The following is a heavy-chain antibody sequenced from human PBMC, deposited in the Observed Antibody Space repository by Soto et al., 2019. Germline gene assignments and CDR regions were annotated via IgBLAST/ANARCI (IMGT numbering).Heavy chain of an antibody. V-gene: IGHV1-18*01. J-gene: IGHJ4*02. CDR3: ARESVLVVVPAARGGFDY. CDR2: ISAYNGNT. Sequence: ASVKVSFKASGYTFTSYGISWVRQAPGQGLEWMGWISAYNGNTNYAQKLQGRVTMTTDTSTSTAYMELRSLRSNDTAVYYCARESVLVVVPAARGGFDYWGQGTLVTVSS. D-gene: IGHD2-2*01. CDR1: GYTFTSYG.